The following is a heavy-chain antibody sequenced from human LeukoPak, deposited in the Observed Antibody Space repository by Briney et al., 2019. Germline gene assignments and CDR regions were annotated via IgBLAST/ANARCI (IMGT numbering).Heavy chain of an antibody. CDR2: ISSKGGST. J-gene: IGHJ3*02. Sequence: PGGSLRLSCSASGFTFSSYTIHWVRQAPGKGLEYVSAISSKGGSTYYADSVKGRFTISRDNSKNTLYLQMSSLRAEDTAVYYCVKVYDSSGYYYGAFDIWGQGTMVTVSP. V-gene: IGHV3-64D*09. CDR3: VKVYDSSGYYYGAFDI. CDR1: GFTFSSYT. D-gene: IGHD3-22*01.